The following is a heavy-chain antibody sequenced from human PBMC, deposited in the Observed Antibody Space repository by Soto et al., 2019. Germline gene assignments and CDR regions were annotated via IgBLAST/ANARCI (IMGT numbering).Heavy chain of an antibody. CDR3: ARDGVSTGGPGPNYYYMAV. V-gene: IGHV4-4*02. J-gene: IGHJ6*03. CDR2: IYHSGST. CDR1: SGSICSSNW. D-gene: IGHD2-8*01. Sequence: SETLSLTCAVSSGSICSSNWWSWVRQPPGKGLEWIGEIYHSGSTNYNPSLKSRVTISVDKSKNQFSLKLSSVTAADTAVYYCARDGVSTGGPGPNYYYMAVRGKGTTVTVSS.